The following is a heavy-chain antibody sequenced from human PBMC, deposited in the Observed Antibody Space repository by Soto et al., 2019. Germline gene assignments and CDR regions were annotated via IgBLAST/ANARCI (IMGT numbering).Heavy chain of an antibody. Sequence: GGSLRLSCAASGLSVSGDAMHWVRQAPGKGLEWVSGISGDGSNIYYADSVKGRFTISRDNSKNTLYLQMNSLRVEDTAVYYCARVSITIVWEVILPYYGIDVWGQGTTVTVSS. J-gene: IGHJ6*02. V-gene: IGHV3-30*04. CDR1: GLSVSGDA. D-gene: IGHD3-10*02. CDR2: ISGDGSNI. CDR3: ARVSITIVWEVILPYYGIDV.